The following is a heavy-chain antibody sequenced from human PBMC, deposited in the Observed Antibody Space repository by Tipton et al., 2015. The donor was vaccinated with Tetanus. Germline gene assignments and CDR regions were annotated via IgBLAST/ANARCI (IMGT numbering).Heavy chain of an antibody. D-gene: IGHD1-1*01. J-gene: IGHJ6*02. CDR1: GGSINSTDYY. V-gene: IGHV4-4*02. CDR3: VTVNFPNYYHCGMDV. CDR2: INHSGST. Sequence: SLRLSCGVSGGSINSTDYYWSWARRPPGKGLEWIGEINHSGSTNHNPSLKSRVTLSVDTSKNQFSLKLNSVTAADTAMYYCVTVNFPNYYHCGMDVWGQGTTVTVSS.